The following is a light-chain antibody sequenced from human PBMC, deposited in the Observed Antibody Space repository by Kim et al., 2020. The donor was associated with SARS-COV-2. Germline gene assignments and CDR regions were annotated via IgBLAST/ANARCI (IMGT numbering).Light chain of an antibody. CDR2: AAS. J-gene: IGKJ1*01. V-gene: IGKV1-39*01. CDR3: KQSSSTPRT. Sequence: DIQMTQSPSSLSASVGDRVTITCRASQSIKTHLNWYQQKPGKAPNLLIYAASSLQSGVPSRFSGSGSGTDFTLTISSLQPEDFATYYCKQSSSTPRTFGQGTKVDIK. CDR1: QSIKTH.